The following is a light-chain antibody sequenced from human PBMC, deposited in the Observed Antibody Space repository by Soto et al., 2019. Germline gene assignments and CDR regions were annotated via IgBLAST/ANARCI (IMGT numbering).Light chain of an antibody. CDR2: DVS. CDR1: QSVSSY. J-gene: IGKJ4*01. V-gene: IGKV3-11*01. CDR3: QQRSQWPLT. Sequence: EIVLTQSPATLSLSPGERATLSCRASQSVSSYLAWYQQKPGQAPSLLIYDVSIRATGIPARFTGSGSGTDFTLTISSLEPEDSAVYYCQQRSQWPLTFGGGTKVDIK.